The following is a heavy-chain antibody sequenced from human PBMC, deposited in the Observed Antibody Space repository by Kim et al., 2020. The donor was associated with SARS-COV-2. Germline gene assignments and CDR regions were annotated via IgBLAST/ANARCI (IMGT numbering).Heavy chain of an antibody. CDR1: GGSISSSSYY. V-gene: IGHV4-39*07. Sequence: SETLSLTCTVSGGSISSSSYYWGWIRQPPGKGLEWIGSIYYSGSTYYNPSLKSRVTISVYTSKNQFSLKLSSVTAADTAVYYCAREKIAVAGTDWFDPWGQGTLVTVSS. CDR2: IYYSGST. J-gene: IGHJ5*02. CDR3: AREKIAVAGTDWFDP. D-gene: IGHD6-19*01.